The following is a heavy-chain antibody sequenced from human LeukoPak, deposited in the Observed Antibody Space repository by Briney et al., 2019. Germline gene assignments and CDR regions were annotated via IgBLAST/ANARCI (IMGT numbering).Heavy chain of an antibody. CDR1: GYSITSYW. CDR2: IYPGDSDT. CDR3: AVPSPSPTSSDY. J-gene: IGHJ4*02. D-gene: IGHD2-2*01. V-gene: IGHV5-51*01. Sequence: GESLQISCQGSGYSITSYWIGWVRQMPGKGLEWMGIIYPGDSDTRYSPSFQGQVTISADKSISTAYLQWSSLKASDTAMYYCAVPSPSPTSSDYWGQGTLVTVSS.